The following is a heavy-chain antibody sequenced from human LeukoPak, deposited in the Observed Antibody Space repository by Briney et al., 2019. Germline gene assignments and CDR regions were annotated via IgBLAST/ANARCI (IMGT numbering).Heavy chain of an antibody. V-gene: IGHV1-69*04. CDR1: GGTFSSYA. CDR3: AMAKGYYDSSGYGLDV. J-gene: IGHJ6*02. D-gene: IGHD3-22*01. Sequence: SVKVSCKASGGTFSSYAISWVRQAPGQGLEWMGRIIPILGIANYAQKFQGRVTITADKSTSTAYMELSSLRSEDTAVYYCAMAKGYYDSSGYGLDVWGQGTTVTVSS. CDR2: IIPILGIA.